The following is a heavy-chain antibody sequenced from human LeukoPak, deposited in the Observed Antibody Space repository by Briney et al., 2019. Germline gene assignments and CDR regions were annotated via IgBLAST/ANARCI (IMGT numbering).Heavy chain of an antibody. CDR2: IYSNGNT. CDR3: WRLLFCSGGNCFPSDF. D-gene: IGHD2-15*01. J-gene: IGHJ4*02. Sequence: SETLSLTCIVSGGSIGSSSYFWGWIRPPPGKGLEWIGSIYSNGNTFYNPSLKSRVTISVDTSKNQFSLNLSSVTAADTAVYYCWRLLFCSGGNCFPSDFWGQGTLVTVSS. V-gene: IGHV4-39*01. CDR1: GGSIGSSSYF.